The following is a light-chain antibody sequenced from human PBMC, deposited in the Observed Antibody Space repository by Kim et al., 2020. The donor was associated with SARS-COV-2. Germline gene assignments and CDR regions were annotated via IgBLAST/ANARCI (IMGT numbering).Light chain of an antibody. V-gene: IGKV4-1*01. Sequence: DIVMTQSPDSLAVSLGERATINCKSSQSVLYSSNNKNYLAWYQQKPRQPPKLLIYWASTRESGVPARFSGSGSGTDFTLTISSLRAEDVAVYYCQQYYSAPRTFGQGTKVDIK. CDR2: WAS. CDR1: QSVLYSSNNKNY. J-gene: IGKJ1*01. CDR3: QQYYSAPRT.